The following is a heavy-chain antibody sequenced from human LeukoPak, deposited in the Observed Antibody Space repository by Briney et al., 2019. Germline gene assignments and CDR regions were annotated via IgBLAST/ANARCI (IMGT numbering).Heavy chain of an antibody. CDR1: GGTFSSYA. V-gene: IGHV1-69*06. D-gene: IGHD3-10*01. CDR3: ARRTYYYGSGSPLGY. J-gene: IGHJ4*02. Sequence: SVKVSCKASGGTFSSYAISWVRQAPGQGLEWMGVIIPIFGTANYAQKFQGRVTITADKSTSTAYMELSSLRSEDTAVYYCARRTYYYGSGSPLGYWGQGTLVTVSS. CDR2: IIPIFGTA.